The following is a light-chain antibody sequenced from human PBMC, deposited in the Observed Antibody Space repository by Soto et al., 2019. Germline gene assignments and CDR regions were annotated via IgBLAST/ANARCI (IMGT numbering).Light chain of an antibody. CDR1: QSVSSSY. CDR3: QQYGSSPLT. Sequence: EIVLTQSPGTLSLSPGERATLSCRASQSVSSSYLAWYQQKPGQAPRLLIYGASSRATGIPDRFSGSGSGKDFTVTISRLEPEDCAVYYCQQYGSSPLTFGGGTKVEIK. CDR2: GAS. V-gene: IGKV3-20*01. J-gene: IGKJ4*01.